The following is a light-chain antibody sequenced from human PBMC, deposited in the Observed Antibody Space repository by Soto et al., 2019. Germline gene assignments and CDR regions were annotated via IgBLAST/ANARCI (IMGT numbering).Light chain of an antibody. J-gene: IGKJ2*01. V-gene: IGKV3-15*01. Sequence: EIVMTHSPATLSVSPGERATLSCRASQSVSNNLAWYQQKPGQAPRLLIYGASTRATAIPARFSGSGSGTEFTLTISSLQSEDFAVYFCQQYDNWPYTLGQGTKVGIK. CDR3: QQYDNWPYT. CDR1: QSVSNN. CDR2: GAS.